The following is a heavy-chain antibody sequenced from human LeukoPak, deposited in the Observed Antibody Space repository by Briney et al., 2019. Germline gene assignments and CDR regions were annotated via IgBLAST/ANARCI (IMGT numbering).Heavy chain of an antibody. CDR1: GYTFTGRC. CDR3: TREDY. V-gene: IGHV1-2*02. J-gene: IGHJ4*02. Sequence: GASVYVSCKASGYTFTGRCIHWMRQAPGQGLEWMGWISPKSGDTQYAQKFQGRVTMTRDTSISTAYMEVNRLTSDDTAVYYCTREDYWGQGTLVTVSS. CDR2: ISPKSGDT.